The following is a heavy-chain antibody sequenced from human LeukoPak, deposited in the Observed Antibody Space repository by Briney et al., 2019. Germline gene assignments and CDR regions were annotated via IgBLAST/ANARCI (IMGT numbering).Heavy chain of an antibody. CDR3: ARQYYYDSSGHSDYFDY. CDR1: GGSISSGGYY. Sequence: SQTLSLTCTVSGGSISSGGYYWSWIRQHPGKGLEWIGYIYYSGSTYYNPSLKSRVTISVDTSKNQFSLKLSSVTAADTAVYYCARQYYYDSSGHSDYFDYWGQGTLVTVSS. D-gene: IGHD3-22*01. CDR2: IYYSGST. J-gene: IGHJ4*02. V-gene: IGHV4-31*03.